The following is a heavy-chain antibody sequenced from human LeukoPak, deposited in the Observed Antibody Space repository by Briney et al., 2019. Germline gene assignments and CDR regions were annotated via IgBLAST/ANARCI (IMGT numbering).Heavy chain of an antibody. CDR1: GGSISSSSYY. V-gene: IGHV4-39*01. Sequence: PSETLSLTCTVSGGSISSSSYYWGWIRQPPGKGLEWIGSIYYSGSTYYNPSLKSRVTISVDTSKNQFSLKLSSVTAADTAVYYCARRVPWHFGVVITDAFDIWGQGTMVTVSS. CDR3: ARRVPWHFGVVITDAFDI. D-gene: IGHD3-3*01. CDR2: IYYSGST. J-gene: IGHJ3*02.